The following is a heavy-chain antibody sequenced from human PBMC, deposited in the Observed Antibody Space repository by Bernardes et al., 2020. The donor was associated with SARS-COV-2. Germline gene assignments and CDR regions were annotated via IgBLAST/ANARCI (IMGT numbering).Heavy chain of an antibody. J-gene: IGHJ4*02. V-gene: IGHV1-24*01. CDR2: FDPEDGET. D-gene: IGHD6-19*01. Sequence: ASVKVSCKVSGYTLTAISMHWVRQAPEKGLEWMGSFDPEDGETIYAQKFQGRVTMTEDTSTDTSYMELSSLVSDDTAVYYCAASRWLIPPDYWGQGTLVTVSS. CDR1: GYTLTAIS. CDR3: AASRWLIPPDY.